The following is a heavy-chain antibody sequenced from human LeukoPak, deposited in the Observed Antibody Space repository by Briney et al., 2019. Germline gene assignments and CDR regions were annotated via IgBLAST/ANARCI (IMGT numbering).Heavy chain of an antibody. CDR1: GFTFSSYG. CDR3: AKELDTAMVEYYFDY. Sequence: GGSLRLSCAASGFTFSSYGMHWVRQAPGKGLEWVAVISYDGSNKYYADSVKGRFTISRDNSKNTLYLQMNSLRAEDTAVYYCAKELDTAMVEYYFDYWGQGTLVTVSS. D-gene: IGHD5-18*01. J-gene: IGHJ4*02. V-gene: IGHV3-30*18. CDR2: ISYDGSNK.